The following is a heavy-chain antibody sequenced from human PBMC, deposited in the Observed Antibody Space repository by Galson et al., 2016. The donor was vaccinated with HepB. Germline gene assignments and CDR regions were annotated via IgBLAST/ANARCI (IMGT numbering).Heavy chain of an antibody. CDR1: GFTFSTYG. V-gene: IGHV3-30*03. D-gene: IGHD5-18*01. Sequence: LSLTCTASGFTFSTYGMHWVRQAPGKGLEWVAVISYDGDTKYHADSVKGRFTISRDNTKNTLYLQMHRLRFEDTAVYYCASDPRQWQRGYNYGFEYWGQGTLVSVSS. J-gene: IGHJ4*02. CDR3: ASDPRQWQRGYNYGFEY. CDR2: ISYDGDTK.